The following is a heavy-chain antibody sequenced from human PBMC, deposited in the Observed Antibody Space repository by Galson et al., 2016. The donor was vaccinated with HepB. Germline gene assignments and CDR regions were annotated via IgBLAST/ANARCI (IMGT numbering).Heavy chain of an antibody. CDR3: AKDVWRGSGTDYYVMDV. CDR2: ISYDGSDK. Sequence: SLRLSCAAYGFTFSSYGMHWVRQAPGKGLEWVAVISYDGSDKYYADSVKGRFTISRDNSKNTLYVQMSSLRAEDTAVYYFAKDVWRGSGTDYYVMDVWGQGTTVTVSS. D-gene: IGHD1-1*01. J-gene: IGHJ6*02. V-gene: IGHV3-30*18. CDR1: GFTFSSYG.